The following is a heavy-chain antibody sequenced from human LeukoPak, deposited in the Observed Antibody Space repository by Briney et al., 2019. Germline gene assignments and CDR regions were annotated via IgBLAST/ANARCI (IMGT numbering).Heavy chain of an antibody. J-gene: IGHJ4*02. CDR1: GFTFSSYS. CDR3: AKDPYLGYSSSWYYFDY. CDR2: ISSSSSYT. V-gene: IGHV3-21*01. Sequence: GGSLRLSYAASGFTFSSYSMNWVRQAPGKGLEWVSSISSSSSYTYYADSVKGRFTISRDNAKNTLYLQMNSLRAEDTAVYYCAKDPYLGYSSSWYYFDYWGQGTLVTVSS. D-gene: IGHD6-13*01.